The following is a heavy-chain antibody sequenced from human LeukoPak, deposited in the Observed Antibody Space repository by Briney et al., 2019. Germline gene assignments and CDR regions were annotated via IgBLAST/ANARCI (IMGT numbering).Heavy chain of an antibody. CDR2: ICGSGGST. V-gene: IGHV3-23*01. CDR3: CQRVTSNDF. J-gene: IGHJ4*02. Sequence: GGSLRLSCAASGFTFRSYAMSWVRQAPGKRLEWVSGICGSGGSTYYADSVKGRFTISRDNSKNTMFLQMNSLRAEDSALYYCCQRVTSNDFWGQGTLVTVSS. D-gene: IGHD2-2*01. CDR1: GFTFRSYA.